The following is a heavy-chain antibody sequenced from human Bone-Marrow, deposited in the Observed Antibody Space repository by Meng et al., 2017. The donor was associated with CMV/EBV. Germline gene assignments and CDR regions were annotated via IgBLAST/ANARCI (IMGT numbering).Heavy chain of an antibody. CDR3: AKDGPEGGGPGYYYYGMDV. Sequence: GESLKISCAASGFTFSSYSMNWVRQAPGKGLEWVSSISSSSSYIYYADSVKGRFTISRDNAKNSLYLQMNSLRAEDTAVYYCAKDGPEGGGPGYYYYGMDVWGQGTTVSVSS. J-gene: IGHJ6*02. D-gene: IGHD6-25*01. CDR2: ISSSSSYI. V-gene: IGHV3-21*01. CDR1: GFTFSSYS.